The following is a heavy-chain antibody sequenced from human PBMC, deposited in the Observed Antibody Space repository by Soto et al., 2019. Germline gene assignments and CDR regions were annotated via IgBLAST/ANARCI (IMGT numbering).Heavy chain of an antibody. J-gene: IGHJ4*02. Sequence: SETLSLTCTVSGGSISSGGYYWSWIRQHPGKGLEWIGYIYYSGSTYYNPSLKSRVTISVDTSKNQFSLKLSSVTAADTAVYYCARYSSRKFDYWGQGTLVTVSS. CDR3: ARYSSRKFDY. D-gene: IGHD6-13*01. CDR1: GGSISSGGYY. V-gene: IGHV4-31*03. CDR2: IYYSGST.